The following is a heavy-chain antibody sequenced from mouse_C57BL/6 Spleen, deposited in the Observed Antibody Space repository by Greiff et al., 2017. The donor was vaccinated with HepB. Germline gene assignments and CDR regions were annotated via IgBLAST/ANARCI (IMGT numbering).Heavy chain of an antibody. CDR1: GYTFTSYW. D-gene: IGHD2-1*01. V-gene: IGHV1-64*01. Sequence: VQLQQPGAELVKPGASVKLSCKASGYTFTSYWMHWVKQRPGQGLEWIGMIHPNSGSTNYNEKFKSKATLTVDKSSSTAYMQLSSLTSEDSAVYYCAIYYGNYGYYAMDYWGQGTSVTVSS. J-gene: IGHJ4*01. CDR3: AIYYGNYGYYAMDY. CDR2: IHPNSGST.